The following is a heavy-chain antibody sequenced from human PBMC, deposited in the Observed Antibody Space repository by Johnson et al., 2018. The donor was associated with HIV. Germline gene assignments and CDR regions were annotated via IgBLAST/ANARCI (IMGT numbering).Heavy chain of an antibody. Sequence: QVQLVESGGGLVKPGGSLRLSCAASGFTFSDYYMSWIRQAPGKGLEWVSDISSSGSNIYYADSGKGRFTISRDHAKNSLYLQMNSLRAEDTAVYYCARTPSLPGAFDIWGQGTMVTVSS. CDR1: GFTFSDYY. J-gene: IGHJ3*02. CDR3: ARTPSLPGAFDI. V-gene: IGHV3-11*04. CDR2: ISSSGSNI.